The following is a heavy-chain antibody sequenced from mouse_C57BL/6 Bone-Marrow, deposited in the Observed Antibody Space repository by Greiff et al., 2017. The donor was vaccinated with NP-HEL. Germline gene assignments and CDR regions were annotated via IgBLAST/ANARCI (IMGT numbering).Heavy chain of an antibody. V-gene: IGHV14-4*01. J-gene: IGHJ4*01. Sequence: VQLQQSGAELVRPGASVKLSCTASGFNITDYYMHWVKQRPEQGLEWIGWIDPENGDTEYASKFQGKATITADTSSNTAYLQLSSLTSEDTAVYYCTTPAMITKGYYAMDYWGQGTSVTVSS. CDR2: IDPENGDT. D-gene: IGHD2-4*01. CDR3: TTPAMITKGYYAMDY. CDR1: GFNITDYY.